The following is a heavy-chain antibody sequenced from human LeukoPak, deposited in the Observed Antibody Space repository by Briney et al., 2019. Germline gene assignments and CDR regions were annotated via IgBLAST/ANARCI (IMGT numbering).Heavy chain of an antibody. Sequence: SVKVSCKASGGTFSSYAISWVRQAPGQGLEWMGRIIPILGIANYAQKFQGRVTITADESTSTAYMELSSLRSEDTAVYYCARDLGTVTTVWFDPWGQGTLVTVSS. D-gene: IGHD4-17*01. CDR1: GGTFSSYA. J-gene: IGHJ5*02. CDR3: ARDLGTVTTVWFDP. V-gene: IGHV1-69*04. CDR2: IIPILGIA.